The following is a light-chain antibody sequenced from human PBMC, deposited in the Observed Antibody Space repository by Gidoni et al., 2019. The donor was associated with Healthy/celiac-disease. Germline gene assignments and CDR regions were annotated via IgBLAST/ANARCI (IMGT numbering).Light chain of an antibody. V-gene: IGKV1-27*01. J-gene: IGKJ1*01. Sequence: DIQMTHSPSSLSASVGDRVTITCRASQGISNYLAWYQQKPGKVPKLLIYAASTLQSGVPSRFSGSGSGTDCTLTISSLQTEDGATYYCQKYNSDPRTFGQGTKVEIK. CDR3: QKYNSDPRT. CDR2: AAS. CDR1: QGISNY.